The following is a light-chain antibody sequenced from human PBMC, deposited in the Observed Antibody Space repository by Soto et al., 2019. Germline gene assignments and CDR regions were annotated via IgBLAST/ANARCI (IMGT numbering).Light chain of an antibody. V-gene: IGKV3-15*01. CDR3: QQHNNWPL. CDR2: GAS. J-gene: IGKJ4*01. Sequence: EIVMTQSPATLSVSPGGRATLSCRASQSVSSSYLAWYQQKPGQAPRLLIYGASTRATGIPARFSGSGSGTEFTLTISSLQSEDFAVYYCQQHNNWPLFGGGTKVDIK. CDR1: QSVSSSY.